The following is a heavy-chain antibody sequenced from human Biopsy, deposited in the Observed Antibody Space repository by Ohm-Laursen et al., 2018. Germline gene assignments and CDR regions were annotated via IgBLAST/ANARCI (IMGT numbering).Heavy chain of an antibody. CDR1: GYFFSSYG. J-gene: IGHJ4*02. Sequence: GSPVKVSCKASGYFFSSYGLNWVRQAPGQGLEWMGRISGYNGNTNYAQKFQGRVTMTIDSSASTAYLELRSLRSDDTAFYYCVRGTGSQYFDYWGQGTLVTVSS. D-gene: IGHD1-26*01. CDR2: ISGYNGNT. V-gene: IGHV1-18*01. CDR3: VRGTGSQYFDY.